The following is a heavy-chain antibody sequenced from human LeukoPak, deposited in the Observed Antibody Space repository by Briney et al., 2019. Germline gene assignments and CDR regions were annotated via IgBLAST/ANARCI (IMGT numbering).Heavy chain of an antibody. CDR1: GFSLSSSA. Sequence: GGSLRLSCAASGFSLSSSAMSWVRQAPGKGLEWVSAISSTDAGTYHADTVRGRFTISRDSSKNTLYLQMNSLRAEDTAVYYCAKDQGRNIAAAGTLPADYWGQGTLVTVPS. V-gene: IGHV3-23*01. CDR2: ISSTDAGT. D-gene: IGHD6-13*01. CDR3: AKDQGRNIAAAGTLPADY. J-gene: IGHJ4*02.